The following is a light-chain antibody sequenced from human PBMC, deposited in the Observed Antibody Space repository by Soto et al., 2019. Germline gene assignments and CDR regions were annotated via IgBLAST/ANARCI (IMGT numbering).Light chain of an antibody. CDR2: GNI. V-gene: IGLV1-40*01. CDR1: SSNIGAGYD. J-gene: IGLJ3*02. CDR3: QSYDSSLSGSWV. Sequence: QAVVTQPPSVSGAPGQRVTISCTGSSSNIGAGYDVHWYRQLPGTAPKLLIYGNINRPSGVPDRFSGSKSGTSASLAITGLQAEDEADYYCQSYDSSLSGSWVFGGGTQLTVL.